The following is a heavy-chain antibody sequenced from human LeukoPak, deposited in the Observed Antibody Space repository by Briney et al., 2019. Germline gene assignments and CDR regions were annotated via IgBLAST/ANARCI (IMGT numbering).Heavy chain of an antibody. CDR2: INTDGSST. J-gene: IGHJ4*02. CDR3: ARDRGDGYTAFDY. D-gene: IGHD5-24*01. V-gene: IGHV3-74*01. Sequence: AGVSLRRSYAASGFTFSSYWMHWLRQAPGKGLVWVSRINTDGSSTTYADSGKGRFTFSRDNAKNTLYLQMNSLRAEDTAVYYCARDRGDGYTAFDYWGQGTLVTVSS. CDR1: GFTFSSYW.